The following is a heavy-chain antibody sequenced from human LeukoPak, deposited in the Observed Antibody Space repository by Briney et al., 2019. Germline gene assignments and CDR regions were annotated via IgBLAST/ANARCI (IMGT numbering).Heavy chain of an antibody. CDR1: GYTFTIYN. V-gene: IGHV1-46*01. J-gene: IGHJ4*02. Sequence: PSVKLSCKSSGYTFTIYNMYWGRQAPGQGLEWMGIMNPSGGSTSYAQKFQGRVTMTRDTSTSTLYMELRSLRSEDTAVYYCARGHVLLWFGELFRIFYWGQGTLVTVSS. D-gene: IGHD3-10*01. CDR3: ARGHVLLWFGELFRIFY. CDR2: MNPSGGST.